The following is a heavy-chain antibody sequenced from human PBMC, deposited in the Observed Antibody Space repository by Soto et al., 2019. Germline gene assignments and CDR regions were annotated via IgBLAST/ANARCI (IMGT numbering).Heavy chain of an antibody. Sequence: GGSLRLSCAAPGFTFSSYAISWVRQAPGKGLEWVSAISGSGGSTYYADSVKGRFTISRDNSKNTLYLQMNSLRAEDTAVYYCAKHGPYDYGDYVDYYHGMEIWGQGTTVPISS. CDR1: GFTFSSYA. V-gene: IGHV3-23*01. CDR2: ISGSGGST. D-gene: IGHD4-17*01. CDR3: AKHGPYDYGDYVDYYHGMEI. J-gene: IGHJ6*02.